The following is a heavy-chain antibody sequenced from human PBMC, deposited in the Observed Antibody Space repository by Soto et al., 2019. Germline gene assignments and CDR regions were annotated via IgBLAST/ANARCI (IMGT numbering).Heavy chain of an antibody. CDR1: GYTFTSYY. Sequence: ASVKVSCKASGYTFTSYYMHWVRQAPGQGLEWMGIINPSGGSTSYAQKFQGRVTMTRDTSTSTVYMELSSLRSEDTAVYYCARGTLNYYDSSGYYYGMDVWGQGTTVTV. CDR3: ARGTLNYYDSSGYYYGMDV. D-gene: IGHD3-22*01. CDR2: INPSGGST. V-gene: IGHV1-46*01. J-gene: IGHJ6*02.